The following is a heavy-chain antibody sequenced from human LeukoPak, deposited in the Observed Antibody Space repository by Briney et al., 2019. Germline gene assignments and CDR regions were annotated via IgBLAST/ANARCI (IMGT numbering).Heavy chain of an antibody. CDR2: INTNTGNP. D-gene: IGHD2-2*01. V-gene: IGHV7-4-1*02. J-gene: IGHJ5*02. Sequence: ASVKVSSKASGYTFTSYAMNWVRQAPGQGLEWMGWINTNTGNPTYAQGFTGRFVFSLDTSVSTAYLQISSLKAEDTAVYYCARDLGYCSSTSCYLAGDNWFDPWGQGTLVTVSS. CDR3: ARDLGYCSSTSCYLAGDNWFDP. CDR1: GYTFTSYA.